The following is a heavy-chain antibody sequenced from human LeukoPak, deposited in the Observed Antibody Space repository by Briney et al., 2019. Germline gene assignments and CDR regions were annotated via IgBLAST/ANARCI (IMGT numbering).Heavy chain of an antibody. CDR2: INPNSGGT. D-gene: IGHD3-10*01. J-gene: IGHJ4*02. CDR1: GYTFTGYY. V-gene: IGHV1-2*02. Sequence: ASVKVSCRASGYTFTGYYMHWVRQAPGQGLKWMGWINPNSGGTNYAQKFQGRVTMTRDTSISTAYMELSRLRSDDTAVYYCARDKTEGYLVVRGLYVYWGQGTLVTVSS. CDR3: ARDKTEGYLVVRGLYVY.